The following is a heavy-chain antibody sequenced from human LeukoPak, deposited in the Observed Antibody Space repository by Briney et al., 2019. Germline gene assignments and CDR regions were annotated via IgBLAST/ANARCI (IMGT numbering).Heavy chain of an antibody. J-gene: IGHJ6*01. V-gene: IGHV1-18*01. CDR1: GYTFTSYG. CDR2: ISAYNGNT. Sequence: ASVKVSCKASGYTFTSYGISWVRQAPGQGLEWMGWISAYNGNTNYAQKLQGRVTMTTDTSTSTAYMELRSLRSDDTAVYYCARCGDTARPNYYYGMDVLGPGNTVNVFS. D-gene: IGHD5-18*01. CDR3: ARCGDTARPNYYYGMDV.